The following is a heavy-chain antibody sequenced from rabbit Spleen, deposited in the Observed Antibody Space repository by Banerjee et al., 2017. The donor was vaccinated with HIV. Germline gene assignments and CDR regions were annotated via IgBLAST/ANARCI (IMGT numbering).Heavy chain of an antibody. CDR2: IDTGSRDFT. CDR3: ARDTGSSFSTYGMDL. D-gene: IGHD8-1*01. J-gene: IGHJ6*01. Sequence: QEHLKESGGGLVKPEGSLTLTCKASGVSFSDKDVMCWVRQAPGKGLEWIACIDTGSRDFTYYASWAKGRFTISKTSSTTVTLQMTSLTVADTATYFCARDTGSSFSTYGMDLWGPGTLVTVS. V-gene: IGHV1S45*01. CDR1: GVSFSDKDV.